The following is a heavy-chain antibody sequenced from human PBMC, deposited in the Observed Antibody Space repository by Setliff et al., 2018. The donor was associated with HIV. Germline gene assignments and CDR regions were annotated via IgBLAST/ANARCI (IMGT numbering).Heavy chain of an antibody. CDR3: ARDPGEGGGGFLEWTIGYYYYRDV. J-gene: IGHJ6*03. CDR1: RFTFSDYY. CDR2: ISGSGTTK. D-gene: IGHD3-3*01. Sequence: PGGSLRLSCAASRFTFSDYYMTWIRQAPGKGLEWISYISGSGTTKYYAESVKGRFTISRDNAKDSLYLQMNTLRAEDTAVYYCARDPGEGGGGFLEWTIGYYYYRDVWGKGTTVTVSS. V-gene: IGHV3-11*04.